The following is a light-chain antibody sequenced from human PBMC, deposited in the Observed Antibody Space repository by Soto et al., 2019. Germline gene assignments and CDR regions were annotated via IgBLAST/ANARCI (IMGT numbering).Light chain of an antibody. J-gene: IGLJ3*02. CDR2: DVS. V-gene: IGLV2-14*03. CDR1: SSDAGGYNY. Sequence: QSVLTQPASVPGSPGQSMTISCTGTSSDAGGYNYVSWYQQDPGKAPKLIIYDVSNRPSWVSRRFSGSKSGNTASLTISGLQAEDESNYYCASYTSSISRYVFGGGTKVTVL. CDR3: ASYTSSISRYV.